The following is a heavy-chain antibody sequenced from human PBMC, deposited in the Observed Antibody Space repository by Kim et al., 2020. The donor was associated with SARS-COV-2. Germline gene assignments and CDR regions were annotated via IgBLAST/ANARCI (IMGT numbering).Heavy chain of an antibody. V-gene: IGHV3-30*01. Sequence: SWKGRLPISGENSQHTLYLQMNSLRAEDTAVYYCARTGYSSGWTREDFDYWGQGTLVTVSS. J-gene: IGHJ4*02. D-gene: IGHD6-19*01. CDR3: ARTGYSSGWTREDFDY.